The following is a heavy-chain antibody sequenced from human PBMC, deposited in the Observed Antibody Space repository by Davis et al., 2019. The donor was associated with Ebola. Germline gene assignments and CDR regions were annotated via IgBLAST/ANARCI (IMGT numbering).Heavy chain of an antibody. V-gene: IGHV3-7*01. J-gene: IGHJ4*02. Sequence: PGGSLRLSCAASGFSFSSHWMTWVRQAPGKGLESVAKINKDGSQKYYVDSVKGRFTISRDNAQNSLYLQMSSLRAEDTAVYYCAGRWGDYFDYWGQGSLVTVSS. D-gene: IGHD7-27*01. CDR2: INKDGSQK. CDR3: AGRWGDYFDY. CDR1: GFSFSSHW.